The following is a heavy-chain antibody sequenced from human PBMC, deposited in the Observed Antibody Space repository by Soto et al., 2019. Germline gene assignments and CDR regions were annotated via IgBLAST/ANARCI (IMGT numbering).Heavy chain of an antibody. D-gene: IGHD5-12*01. J-gene: IGHJ3*02. V-gene: IGHV1-69*02. Sequence: GASVKVSCKASGGTFSSYTISWVRQAPGQGLEWMGRIIPILGIANYAQKFQGRVTITADKSTSTAYMELSSLRSEDTAVYYCAEWLRDNAFDIWGQGTMVTVSS. CDR1: GGTFSSYT. CDR3: AEWLRDNAFDI. CDR2: IIPILGIA.